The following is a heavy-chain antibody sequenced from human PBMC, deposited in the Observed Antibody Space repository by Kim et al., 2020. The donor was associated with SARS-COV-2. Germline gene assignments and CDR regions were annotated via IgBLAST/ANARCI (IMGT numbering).Heavy chain of an antibody. CDR2: INHSGST. D-gene: IGHD3-9*01. V-gene: IGHV4-34*01. J-gene: IGHJ6*01. CDR1: GGSFSGYY. Sequence: SETLSLTCAVYGGSFSGYYWSWIRQPPGKGLAWIGEINHSGSTNYNPSLKGRVTISVDTSKNQFSLKLSSVTAADTAVYYCARGNTISHFYYYYYGMDV. CDR3: ARGNTISHFYYYYYGMDV.